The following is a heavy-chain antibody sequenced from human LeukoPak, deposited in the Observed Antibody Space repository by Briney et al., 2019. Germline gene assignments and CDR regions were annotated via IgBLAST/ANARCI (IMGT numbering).Heavy chain of an antibody. Sequence: ASVKVSCKASGYIFSTYGISWVRQAPGQGLQWMGWINPNNGATNYGQNFQGRVTMTRDTSISTAYMEVSRLRSDDTAVYYCARGFGSSWFDSWGQGTLVTVSS. V-gene: IGHV1-2*02. CDR3: ARGFGSSWFDS. CDR2: INPNNGAT. CDR1: GYIFSTYG. D-gene: IGHD6-13*01. J-gene: IGHJ5*01.